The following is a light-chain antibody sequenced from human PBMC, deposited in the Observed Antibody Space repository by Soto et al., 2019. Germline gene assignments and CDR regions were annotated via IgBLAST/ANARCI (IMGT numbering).Light chain of an antibody. Sequence: QSALTQPASVSGSPGQSITVSCTGTSSDVGGYNYVSWYQQHPGKAPKLMIYEVSNRPSGVSNRFSGSKSGNTASLTTSGLQAEDEADYYCSSYTSRATLVFGNGTKGTVL. J-gene: IGLJ1*01. V-gene: IGLV2-14*01. CDR1: SSDVGGYNY. CDR3: SSYTSRATLV. CDR2: EVS.